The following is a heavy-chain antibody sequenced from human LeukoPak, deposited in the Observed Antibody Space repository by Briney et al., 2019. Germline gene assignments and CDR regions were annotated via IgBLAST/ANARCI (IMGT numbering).Heavy chain of an antibody. D-gene: IGHD1-26*01. CDR1: GYTFTSYY. CDR3: AQIVGATWAFDY. V-gene: IGHV1-46*01. Sequence: GASVKVSCKASGYTFTSYYMHWVRQAPEQGLEWMGIINPSGGSTSYAQKFQGRVTMTRDTSTSTVYMELSSLRSEDTAVYYCAQIVGATWAFDYWGQGTLVTVSS. CDR2: INPSGGST. J-gene: IGHJ4*02.